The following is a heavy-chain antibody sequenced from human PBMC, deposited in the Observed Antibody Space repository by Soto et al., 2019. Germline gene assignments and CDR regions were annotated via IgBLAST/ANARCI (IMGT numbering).Heavy chain of an antibody. Sequence: QVQLQESGPGLVKPSQTLSLTCTVSGDSISSGGYYWSWIRQHPGKGLEWIGYIYDNGGAYYSPSLRCRVVTSLDRSENQFSLRLSSVTAGDTAVYYCARVKGGTTRRAFDSWGQGTLVTVSS. V-gene: IGHV4-31*03. J-gene: IGHJ4*02. CDR3: ARVKGGTTRRAFDS. CDR1: GDSISSGGYY. CDR2: IYDNGGA. D-gene: IGHD1-7*01.